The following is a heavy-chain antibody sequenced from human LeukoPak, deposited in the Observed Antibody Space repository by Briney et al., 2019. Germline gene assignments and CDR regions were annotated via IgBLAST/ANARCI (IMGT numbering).Heavy chain of an antibody. V-gene: IGHV3-48*03. CDR2: ISSSGSTI. CDR1: GFTFSSYE. Sequence: GGSLRLSCAASGFTFSSYEMNWVRQAPGKGLEWVSYISSSGSTIYYADSVKGRFTISRDNAKNSLYLQMNSLRAEDTAVYYCARDAVEARGLIPAAMRESKPFDYWGQGTLVTVSS. D-gene: IGHD2-2*01. CDR3: ARDAVEARGLIPAAMRESKPFDY. J-gene: IGHJ4*02.